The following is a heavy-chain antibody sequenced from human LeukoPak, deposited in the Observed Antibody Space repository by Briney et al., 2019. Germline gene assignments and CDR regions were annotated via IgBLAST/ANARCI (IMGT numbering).Heavy chain of an antibody. D-gene: IGHD1-26*01. V-gene: IGHV1-2*02. Sequence: VASVKVSCKASGYTFTGYYIHWVRQAPGQGLEWMGWIHPNSGGTKYAQKFQGRVTMTRDTSISTAYMELSSLRSDDTAVYFCARRPSGSFDYWGQGTLVTVSS. CDR3: ARRPSGSFDY. CDR1: GYTFTGYY. J-gene: IGHJ4*02. CDR2: IHPNSGGT.